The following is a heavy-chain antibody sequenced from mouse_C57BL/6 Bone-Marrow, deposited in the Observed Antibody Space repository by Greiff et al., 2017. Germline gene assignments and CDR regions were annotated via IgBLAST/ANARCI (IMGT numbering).Heavy chain of an antibody. D-gene: IGHD2-3*01. Sequence: VKLVESGPGLVAPSQSLSITCTVSGFSLTSYGVHWVRQPPGKGLEWLVVIWSDGSTTYNSAIKSSMNISKDNSKSQVFLKMNSLQTDDTAMYYCARHGYYDYYAMDYWGQGTSVTVSS. J-gene: IGHJ4*01. CDR1: GFSLTSYG. CDR3: ARHGYYDYYAMDY. CDR2: IWSDGST. V-gene: IGHV2-6-1*01.